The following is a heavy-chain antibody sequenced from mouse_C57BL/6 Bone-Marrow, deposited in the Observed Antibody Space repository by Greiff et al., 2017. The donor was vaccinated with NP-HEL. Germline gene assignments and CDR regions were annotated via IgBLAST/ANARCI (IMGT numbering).Heavy chain of an antibody. D-gene: IGHD1-1*01. J-gene: IGHJ3*01. CDR2: ISYDGSN. CDR1: GYSITSGYY. V-gene: IGHV3-6*01. Sequence: EVQLQESGPGLVKPSQSLSLTCSVTGYSITSGYYWNWIRQFPGNKLEWMGYISYDGSNNYNPSLKNRISITRDTSKNQFFLKLNSVTTEDTATYYCARGRGYYYGSSPWFAYWGQGTLVTVSA. CDR3: ARGRGYYYGSSPWFAY.